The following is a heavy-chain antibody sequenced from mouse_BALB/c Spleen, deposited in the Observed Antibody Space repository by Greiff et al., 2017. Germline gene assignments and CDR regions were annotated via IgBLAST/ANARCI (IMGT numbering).Heavy chain of an antibody. CDR1: GYTFSSYW. V-gene: IGHV1-80*01. CDR3: ARSHYGSSQGWYFDV. J-gene: IGHJ1*01. D-gene: IGHD1-1*01. CDR2: IYPGDGDT. Sequence: QVQLQQSGAELVRPGSSVKISCKASGYTFSSYWMNWVKQRPGQGLEWIGQIYPGDGDTNYNGKFKGKATLTADKSSSTAYMQLSSLTSEDSAVYFCARSHYGSSQGWYFDVWGAGTTVTVSS.